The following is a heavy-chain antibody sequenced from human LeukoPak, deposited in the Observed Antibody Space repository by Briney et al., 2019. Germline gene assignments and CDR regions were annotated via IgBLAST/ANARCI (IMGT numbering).Heavy chain of an antibody. CDR3: ARVLSGSWDWFDP. CDR1: GFTFRKYW. V-gene: IGHV3-74*01. Sequence: GGSLRLSCAASGFTFRKYWLHWVRQAPGKGLEWVSRINPDGSTTTYADSVKGRFTISRDNAKNTVYLQMNSLRAEDTAVYYCARVLSGSWDWFDPWGQGTLVTVSS. D-gene: IGHD3-22*01. CDR2: INPDGSTT. J-gene: IGHJ5*02.